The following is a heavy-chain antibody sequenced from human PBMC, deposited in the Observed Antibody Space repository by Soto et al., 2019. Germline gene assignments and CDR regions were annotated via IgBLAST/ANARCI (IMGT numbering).Heavy chain of an antibody. D-gene: IGHD3-22*01. J-gene: IGHJ4*02. CDR1: GGTFSSYA. Sequence: SVKVSCKASGGTFSSYAISWVRQAPGQGLEWMGGIIPIFGTANYAQKFQGRVTITADESTSTAYMELSSLRSEDTAVYYCARDPDYYDSSGNLFDCWGQGTLVTVSS. CDR2: IIPIFGTA. V-gene: IGHV1-69*13. CDR3: ARDPDYYDSSGNLFDC.